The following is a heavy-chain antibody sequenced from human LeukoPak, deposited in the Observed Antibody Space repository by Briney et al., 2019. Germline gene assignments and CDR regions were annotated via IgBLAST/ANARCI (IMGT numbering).Heavy chain of an antibody. CDR3: AGGWRFLTWFDP. CDR1: GYTFTGYY. D-gene: IGHD3-3*01. CDR2: TNPNSGGT. V-gene: IGHV1-2*02. J-gene: IGHJ5*02. Sequence: ASVKVSCKASGYTFTGYYMHWVRQAPGQGLEWMGWTNPNSGGTNCAQKFQGRVTMTRDTSISTAYMELSRLRSDDTAVYYCAGGWRFLTWFDPWGQGTLVTVSS.